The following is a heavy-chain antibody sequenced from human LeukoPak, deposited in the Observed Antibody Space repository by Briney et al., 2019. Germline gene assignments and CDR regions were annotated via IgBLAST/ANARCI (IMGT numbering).Heavy chain of an antibody. D-gene: IGHD1-26*01. Sequence: PSETLSLTCAVSGGSISSSNWWSWVRQPPGKGLEWIGEIYHSGSTNYNPSLKSRVTISVDKSKNQFSLKLSSVTAADTAVYYCASQSGSHTLYYYYYYMDVWGEGTTVTVSS. J-gene: IGHJ6*03. V-gene: IGHV4-4*02. CDR3: ASQSGSHTLYYYYYYMDV. CDR2: IYHSGST. CDR1: GGSISSSNW.